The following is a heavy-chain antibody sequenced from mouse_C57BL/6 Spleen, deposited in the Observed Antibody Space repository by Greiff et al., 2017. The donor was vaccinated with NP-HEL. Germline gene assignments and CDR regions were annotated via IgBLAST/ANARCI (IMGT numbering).Heavy chain of an antibody. CDR2: INPRNGGT. Sequence: QVQLQQSGTELVKPGASVKLSCKASGYTFTSYWMHWVKQRPGQGLEWIGNINPRNGGTYYNEKFKSKATLTVDKSSSTAYMQLSSLTSEDSAVYYCASSLHWDGAWFAYWGQGTLVTVSA. J-gene: IGHJ3*01. D-gene: IGHD4-1*01. V-gene: IGHV1-53*01. CDR3: ASSLHWDGAWFAY. CDR1: GYTFTSYW.